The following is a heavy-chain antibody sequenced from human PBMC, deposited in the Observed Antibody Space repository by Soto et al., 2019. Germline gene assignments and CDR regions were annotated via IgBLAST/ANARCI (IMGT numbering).Heavy chain of an antibody. V-gene: IGHV3-33*01. Sequence: GGSLRLSCAASGFTFSSYGMHWVRQAPGKGLEWVAVIWYDGSNKYYADSVKGRFTISRDNSKNTLYLQMNSLRAEDTAVYYCARDIAARPHYGMDVWGQGTTVTAP. J-gene: IGHJ6*02. CDR2: IWYDGSNK. CDR3: ARDIAARPHYGMDV. D-gene: IGHD6-6*01. CDR1: GFTFSSYG.